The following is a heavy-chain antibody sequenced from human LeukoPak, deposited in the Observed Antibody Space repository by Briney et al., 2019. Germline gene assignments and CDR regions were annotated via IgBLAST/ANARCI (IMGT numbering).Heavy chain of an antibody. Sequence: LSLTCTVSGDSISSSSYYWGWIRQPPGKGLEWVSYISSSGSTIYYADSVKGRFTISRDNAKNSLYLQMNSLRAEDTAVYYCARDIGYYYDSSGYYYSNWGQGTLVTVSS. CDR3: ARDIGYYYDSSGYYYSN. CDR1: GDSISSSSYY. V-gene: IGHV3-11*01. CDR2: ISSSGSTI. J-gene: IGHJ4*02. D-gene: IGHD3-22*01.